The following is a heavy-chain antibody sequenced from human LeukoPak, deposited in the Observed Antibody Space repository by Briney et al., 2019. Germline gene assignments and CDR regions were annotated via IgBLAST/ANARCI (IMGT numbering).Heavy chain of an antibody. CDR1: RGSISSDY. CDR2: MYISGST. J-gene: IGHJ5*01. D-gene: IGHD6-13*01. CDR3: ARDRGGAAAGNWFDS. V-gene: IGHV4-4*07. Sequence: SETLSLTRTVSRGSISSDYWSWIRQPAGKGLEWIGRMYISGSTDHNPPLKSRVTMSLDTSKNQFSLKLTSVTAADTAVYYCARDRGGAAAGNWFDSWGQGTLVIVSS.